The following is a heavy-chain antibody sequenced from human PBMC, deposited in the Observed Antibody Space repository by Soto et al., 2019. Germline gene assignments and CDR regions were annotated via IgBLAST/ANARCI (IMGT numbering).Heavy chain of an antibody. J-gene: IGHJ5*02. CDR1: GGTFSSYA. D-gene: IGHD2-2*01. Sequence: QVQLVQSGAEVKKPGSSVKVSCKASGGTFSSYAISWVRQAPGQGLEWMGGIIPIFGTANYAQKFQGRVTITADESTSTAYMELSSLRSEDTAVYYCATRGCSSTGCKGDWFDPWGQGTLVTVSS. CDR3: ATRGCSSTGCKGDWFDP. CDR2: IIPIFGTA. V-gene: IGHV1-69*01.